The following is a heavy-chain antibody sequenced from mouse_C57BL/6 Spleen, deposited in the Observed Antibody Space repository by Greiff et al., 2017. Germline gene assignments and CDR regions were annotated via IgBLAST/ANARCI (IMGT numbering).Heavy chain of an antibody. V-gene: IGHV5-12*01. CDR2: ISNGGGST. D-gene: IGHD2-3*01. CDR1: GFTFSDYY. J-gene: IGHJ1*03. Sequence: DVHLVESGGGLVQPGGSLKLSCAASGFTFSDYYMYWVRQTPEKRLEWVAYISNGGGSTYYPDTVKGRFTISRDNAKNTLYLQMSRLKSEDTAMYYCASAIYDGYSWYFDVWGTGTTVTVSS. CDR3: ASAIYDGYSWYFDV.